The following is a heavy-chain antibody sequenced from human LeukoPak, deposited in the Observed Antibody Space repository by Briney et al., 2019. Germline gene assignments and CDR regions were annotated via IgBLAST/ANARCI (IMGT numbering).Heavy chain of an antibody. J-gene: IGHJ4*02. V-gene: IGHV3-23*01. CDR1: GFTFSSYA. CDR2: ISGSGGST. CDR3: ASGNTVTSGVFDY. Sequence: GGSLRLSCAASGFTFSSYAMSWVRQAPGKGLEWVSAISGSGGSTYYADSVKGRFTISRHNSKNTLYLQMNSLRAEDTAVYYCASGNTVTSGVFDYWGQGTLVTVSS. D-gene: IGHD4-17*01.